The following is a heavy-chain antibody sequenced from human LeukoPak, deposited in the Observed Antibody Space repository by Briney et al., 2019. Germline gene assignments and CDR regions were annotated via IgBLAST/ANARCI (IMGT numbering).Heavy chain of an antibody. Sequence: GRSLRLSCAASGFTFSSYGMHWVRQAPGKGLEWVAVIWYDGSNKYYADSVKGRFTISRDNSKNTLYLQMNSLRAEDTAVYCCARDGDYYDSTYYFDYWGQGTLVTVSS. V-gene: IGHV3-33*01. CDR1: GFTFSSYG. CDR2: IWYDGSNK. CDR3: ARDGDYYDSTYYFDY. J-gene: IGHJ4*02. D-gene: IGHD3-22*01.